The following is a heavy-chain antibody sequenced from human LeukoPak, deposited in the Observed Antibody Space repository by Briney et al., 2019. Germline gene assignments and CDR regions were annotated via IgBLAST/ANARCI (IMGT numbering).Heavy chain of an antibody. CDR2: ISYDGSNK. CDR3: ARGSNYDFWSGRGNWFDP. J-gene: IGHJ5*02. CDR1: GFTFSSYW. D-gene: IGHD3-3*01. V-gene: IGHV3-30*03. Sequence: GGSLRLSCAASGFTFSSYWMHWVRQAPGKGLEWVAVISYDGSNKYYADSVKGRFTISRDNSKNTLYLQMNSLRAEDTAVYYCARGSNYDFWSGRGNWFDPWGQGTLVTVSS.